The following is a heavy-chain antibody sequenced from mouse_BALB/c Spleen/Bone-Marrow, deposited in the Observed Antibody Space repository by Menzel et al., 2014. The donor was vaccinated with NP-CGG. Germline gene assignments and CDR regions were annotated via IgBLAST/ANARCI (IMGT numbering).Heavy chain of an antibody. CDR3: ANYYGSTWFAY. Sequence: EVHLVDSGGGLVKPGGSLKLSCAASGFTFSDYYMYWVRQTPEKRLEWVATISDGGSYTYYPDSVKGRFTISRDNAKNTLYLQMSSLKSEDTAMYYCANYYGSTWFAYWGQGTLVTVSA. D-gene: IGHD1-1*01. V-gene: IGHV5-4*02. CDR1: GFTFSDYY. CDR2: ISDGGSYT. J-gene: IGHJ3*01.